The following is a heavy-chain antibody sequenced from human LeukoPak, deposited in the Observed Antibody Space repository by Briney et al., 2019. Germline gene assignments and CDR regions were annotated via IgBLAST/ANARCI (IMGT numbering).Heavy chain of an antibody. J-gene: IGHJ4*02. CDR3: VRVLFSNSGY. CDR1: GFTFSTHW. V-gene: IGHV3-74*01. CDR2: INSDGSST. Sequence: GGSLRLSCAASGFTFSTHWMHWVRQAPGKGLVWVSRINSDGSSTNYADFVKGRFTISRDNAKNTLYLQVNSLRAEDTAMYYCVRVLFSNSGYWGQGTLVTVSS. D-gene: IGHD3-10*01.